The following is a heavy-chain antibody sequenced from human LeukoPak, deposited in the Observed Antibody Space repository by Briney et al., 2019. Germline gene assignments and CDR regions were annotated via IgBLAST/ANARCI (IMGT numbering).Heavy chain of an antibody. CDR2: ISANSGDT. Sequence: ASVKVSCKTAGYTFSSHGISWVRQAPGQGLEWMGWISANSGDTKFAQKFQGRVTMTTETSTNTAYMELRSLRFDDTAIYYCARDKRYAFDNWGQGTLVSVSS. CDR3: ARDKRYAFDN. J-gene: IGHJ4*02. V-gene: IGHV1-18*01. CDR1: GYTFSSHG. D-gene: IGHD3-9*01.